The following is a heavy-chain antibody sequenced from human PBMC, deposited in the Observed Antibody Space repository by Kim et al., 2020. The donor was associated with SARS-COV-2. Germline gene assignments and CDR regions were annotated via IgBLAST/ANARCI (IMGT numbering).Heavy chain of an antibody. D-gene: IGHD1-26*01. J-gene: IGHJ4*02. Sequence: GGSLRLSCAASGFTFSSYCMHWVRQAPGKGLEWVAVISSDGSKKYYADSVEGRFTISRDNSKNTLYLQMNSLRAEDTAVYYCAKDRSYSGTYYGDYWGQGTPVTVSS. V-gene: IGHV3-30*18. CDR2: ISSDGSKK. CDR3: AKDRSYSGTYYGDY. CDR1: GFTFSSYC.